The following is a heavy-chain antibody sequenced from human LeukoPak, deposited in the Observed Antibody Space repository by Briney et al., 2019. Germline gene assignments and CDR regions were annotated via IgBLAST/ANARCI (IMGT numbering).Heavy chain of an antibody. V-gene: IGHV4-39*07. CDR2: LYYSGGT. D-gene: IGHD3-22*01. Sequence: KPSETLSLTCTVSGGSISSSSYYWGWIRQPPGKGLEWIGSLYYSGGTYYNPSLKSRVTISVDTSKNQFSLKLSSVTAADTAVYYCARADSSGYYVGYWGQGTLVTVSS. CDR3: ARADSSGYYVGY. CDR1: GGSISSSSYY. J-gene: IGHJ4*02.